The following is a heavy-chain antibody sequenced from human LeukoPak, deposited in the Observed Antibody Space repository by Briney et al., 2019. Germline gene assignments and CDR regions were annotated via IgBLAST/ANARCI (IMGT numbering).Heavy chain of an antibody. CDR2: ISTSNTI. CDR1: GFTFSAFS. J-gene: IGHJ4*02. V-gene: IGHV3-48*01. CDR3: ARGRPGGYFDY. Sequence: HPGGSLRLSCAACGFTFSAFSMKWVRQAPGKGREGVSYISTSNTIYYADSVKGRFPISRDNAENSLYLQMNSLRAEDTAVYYCARGRPGGYFDYWGQGTLVTVSS.